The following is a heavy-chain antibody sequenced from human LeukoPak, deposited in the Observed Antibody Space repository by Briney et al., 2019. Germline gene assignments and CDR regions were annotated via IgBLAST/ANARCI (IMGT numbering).Heavy chain of an antibody. V-gene: IGHV4-59*01. CDR1: GGSISSYY. CDR2: IYYSGST. Sequence: SETLSLTCTVSGGSISSYYWSWIRQPPGKGLEWIGYIYYSGSTNYNPSLKTRVTISVDTSKNQFSLKLSSVTAADTAVYYCARGGKNSGWYGWGQGTLVTVSS. D-gene: IGHD6-19*01. CDR3: ARGGKNSGWYG. J-gene: IGHJ4*02.